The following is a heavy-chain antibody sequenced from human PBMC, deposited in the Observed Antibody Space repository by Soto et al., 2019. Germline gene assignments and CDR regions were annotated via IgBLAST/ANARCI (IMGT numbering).Heavy chain of an antibody. CDR2: IIPIFGTA. D-gene: IGHD3-3*01. CDR1: GGTFSSYA. Sequence: QVQLVQSGAEVQKPGSSVKVSCKASGGTFSSYAISWVRQAPGQGLEWMGGIIPIFGTANYAQKFQGRVTITADESTSTAYMELSSLRSEDTAVYYCARYDFWSGYYTYDYYYYGMDVWGQGTTVTVSS. J-gene: IGHJ6*02. CDR3: ARYDFWSGYYTYDYYYYGMDV. V-gene: IGHV1-69*01.